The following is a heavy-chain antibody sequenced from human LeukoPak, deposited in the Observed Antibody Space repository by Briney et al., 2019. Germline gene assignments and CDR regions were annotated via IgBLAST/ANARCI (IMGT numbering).Heavy chain of an antibody. Sequence: GGSLRLSCAASGFTFSSYAMSWVRQAPGKGPEWVSAISGSGGSTYYADSVKGRFTISRDNSKNTLYLQMNSLRAEDTAVYYCAKDAVLRFLEWSFDYWGQGTLVTVSS. CDR3: AKDAVLRFLEWSFDY. V-gene: IGHV3-23*01. J-gene: IGHJ4*02. CDR1: GFTFSSYA. D-gene: IGHD3-3*01. CDR2: ISGSGGST.